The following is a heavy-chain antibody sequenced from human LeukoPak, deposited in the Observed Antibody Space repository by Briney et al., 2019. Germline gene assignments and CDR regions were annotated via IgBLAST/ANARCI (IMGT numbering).Heavy chain of an antibody. V-gene: IGHV4-59*01. CDR2: IYYSGSI. CDR1: GGSISSYY. Sequence: SETLSLTCTVSGGSISSYYWSWIRQPPGKGLEWIGYIYYSGSINYNPSLKSRVTISVDTSKNQFSLKLSSVTAADTAVYYCARWRDYYDFDYWGQGTLVTVSS. D-gene: IGHD3-22*01. CDR3: ARWRDYYDFDY. J-gene: IGHJ4*02.